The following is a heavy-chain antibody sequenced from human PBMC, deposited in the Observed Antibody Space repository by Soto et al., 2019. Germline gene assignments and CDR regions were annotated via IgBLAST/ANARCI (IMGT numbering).Heavy chain of an antibody. CDR2: ISGSGGST. D-gene: IGHD3-10*01. CDR1: GFTCSRYA. J-gene: IGHJ4*02. V-gene: IGHV3-23*01. Sequence: PGGSLRLSCAAPGFTCSRYAMSWVRQAPGKGLEWVSAISGSGGSTYYADSVKGRFTISRDNSKNTLYLQMNSLRAEDTAVYYCARGPYYGSGSYAVYWGQGTLVTVSS. CDR3: ARGPYYGSGSYAVY.